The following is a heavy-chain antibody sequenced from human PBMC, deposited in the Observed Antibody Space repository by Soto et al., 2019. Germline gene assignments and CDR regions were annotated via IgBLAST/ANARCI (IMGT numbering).Heavy chain of an antibody. D-gene: IGHD6-19*01. J-gene: IGHJ6*02. CDR2: IYYSGST. CDR1: GFSISSYY. Sequence: PSETLSLTCPVSGFSISSYYWSWIRQPPGKGLEWIGYIYYSGSTNYNPSLKSRVTISVDTSKNQFSLKLSSVTAADTAVYYCASGEEEAVAGTFNYYYGMDVWGQGTTVTVSS. CDR3: ASGEEEAVAGTFNYYYGMDV. V-gene: IGHV4-59*01.